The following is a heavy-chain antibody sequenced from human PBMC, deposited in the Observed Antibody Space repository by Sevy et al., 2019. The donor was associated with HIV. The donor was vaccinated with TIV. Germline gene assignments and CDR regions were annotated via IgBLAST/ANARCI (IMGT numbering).Heavy chain of an antibody. CDR1: GFTFSRYS. J-gene: IGHJ6*02. Sequence: GGSLRLSCAASGFTFSRYSMNWVRQAPGKGLEWISYISGNSAAIYYADSVKGRFTVYRDNGNDALYLQLNSLSYDDTALYYCAGGPDCGCDCDMGFYYPLDVWGQGTTVTVSS. V-gene: IGHV3-48*02. CDR2: ISGNSAAI. CDR3: AGGPDCGCDCDMGFYYPLDV. D-gene: IGHD2-21*02.